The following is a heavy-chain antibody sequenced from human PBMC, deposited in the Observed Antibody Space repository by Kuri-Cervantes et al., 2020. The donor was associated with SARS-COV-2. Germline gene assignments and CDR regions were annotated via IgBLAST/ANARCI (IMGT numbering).Heavy chain of an antibody. D-gene: IGHD6-19*01. CDR1: GFTFSSYG. J-gene: IGHJ4*02. CDR3: AKGHNSGWHKPPIDY. V-gene: IGHV3-23*01. Sequence: GGSMRLSCAASGFTFSSYGMHWVRQAPGKGLEWVSAISGSGGSTYYADSLKGRFTISRDNSKNTLYLQMDSLRAEDTAVYYCAKGHNSGWHKPPIDYWGQGALVTVSS. CDR2: ISGSGGST.